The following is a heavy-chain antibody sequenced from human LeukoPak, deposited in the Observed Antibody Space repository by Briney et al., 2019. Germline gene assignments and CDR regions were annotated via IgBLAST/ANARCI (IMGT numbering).Heavy chain of an antibody. V-gene: IGHV4-38-2*02. CDR3: ATERERRITD. D-gene: IGHD1-1*01. CDR2: IHPSGTT. Sequence: SETLSLTCDVSGFSISLGYYWVWIRQPAGQGLEWIGSIHPSGTTFYNSSLNSRITMTIDAPKSQFSLRLSLVTAVDTAVYFCATERERRITDWGQGTLVTVSS. CDR1: GFSISLGYY. J-gene: IGHJ4*02.